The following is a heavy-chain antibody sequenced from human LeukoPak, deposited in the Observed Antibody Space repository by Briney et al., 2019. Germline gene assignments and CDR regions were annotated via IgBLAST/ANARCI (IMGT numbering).Heavy chain of an antibody. D-gene: IGHD1-14*01. J-gene: IGHJ4*02. V-gene: IGHV3-7*03. Sequence: GGSLRLSCAASGFTFSSYWMTWVRQAPGKGLEWLANINQDGGEKYYVASVKGRFTMSRDNARNSLYLQMNSLRAEDTAFYYCAKDIRRSYSAFDSWGQGTLVTVSS. CDR3: AKDIRRSYSAFDS. CDR2: INQDGGEK. CDR1: GFTFSSYW.